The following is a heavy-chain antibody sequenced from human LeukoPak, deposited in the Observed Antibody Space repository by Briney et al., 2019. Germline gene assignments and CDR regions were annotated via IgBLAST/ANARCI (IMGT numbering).Heavy chain of an antibody. Sequence: GGSLRLSCAASGFTFDDYAMHWVRQAPGKGLEWVSGVSWGSGSITYADSVKGRFTISRDNARNSLYLQMNSLRAEDTAFYYCAKDMGTGGFTGSDLGFDYWGQGTLVTVSS. J-gene: IGHJ4*02. CDR2: VSWGSGSI. CDR3: AKDMGTGGFTGSDLGFDY. V-gene: IGHV3-9*01. CDR1: GFTFDDYA. D-gene: IGHD5-12*01.